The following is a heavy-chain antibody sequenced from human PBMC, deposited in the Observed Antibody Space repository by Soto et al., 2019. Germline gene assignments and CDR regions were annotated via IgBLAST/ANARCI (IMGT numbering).Heavy chain of an antibody. Sequence: GGSLRLSCAASGFTFTNAWMSWVRQAPGKGLEWVARIRSKANSYATAYAASVKGRFTISRDDSKNTLYLQMSSLRAEDTAVYYCAKGYCSFTSCYYFEYWGQGALVTVSS. CDR2: IRSKANSYAT. D-gene: IGHD2-2*01. CDR1: GFTFTNAW. J-gene: IGHJ4*02. V-gene: IGHV3-73*01. CDR3: AKGYCSFTSCYYFEY.